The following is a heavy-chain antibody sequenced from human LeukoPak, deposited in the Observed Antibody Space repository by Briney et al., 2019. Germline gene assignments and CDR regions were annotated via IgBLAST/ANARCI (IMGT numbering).Heavy chain of an antibody. Sequence: GGSLRLSCAASGFTFSSYAMHWVRQAPGKGLEGVAGISYDGSNKYYADSVKGRFTISRDNSKNTLYLQMNSLRAEDTAVYYCARDYDILTGKRGMDVGSQGTTVTVSS. CDR2: ISYDGSNK. CDR1: GFTFSSYA. D-gene: IGHD3-9*01. CDR3: ARDYDILTGKRGMDV. V-gene: IGHV3-30-3*01. J-gene: IGHJ6*02.